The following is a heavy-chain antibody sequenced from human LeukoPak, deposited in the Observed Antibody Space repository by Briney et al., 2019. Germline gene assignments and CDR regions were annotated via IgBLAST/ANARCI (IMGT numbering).Heavy chain of an antibody. CDR2: INPNSGGT. CDR3: ARDIRYVVVPAADNTGLDP. J-gene: IGHJ5*02. D-gene: IGHD2-2*01. CDR1: GYTFTGYY. Sequence: ASVKVSCKASGYTFTGYYMHWVRQAPGQGLEWMGWINPNSGGTNYAQKFQGRVTMTRDTSISTAYMELSRLRSDDTAVYYCARDIRYVVVPAADNTGLDPWGQGTLVTVSS. V-gene: IGHV1-2*02.